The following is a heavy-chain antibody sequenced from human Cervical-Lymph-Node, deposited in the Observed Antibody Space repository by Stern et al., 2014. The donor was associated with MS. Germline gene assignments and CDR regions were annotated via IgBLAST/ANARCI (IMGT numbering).Heavy chain of an antibody. CDR2: ISAYNGNT. V-gene: IGHV1-18*01. CDR1: GYTFTTYG. Sequence: QVQLVQSGAEVKKPGASVKVSCKAAGYTFTTYGISWVRQAPGQGLEWMGWISAYNGNTNYAQMLQCRVTMTTDTSTSTAYMELRSLRSDDTAVYYCARTLRRISGYDPVDYWGQGTLVTVSS. D-gene: IGHD5-12*01. CDR3: ARTLRRISGYDPVDY. J-gene: IGHJ4*02.